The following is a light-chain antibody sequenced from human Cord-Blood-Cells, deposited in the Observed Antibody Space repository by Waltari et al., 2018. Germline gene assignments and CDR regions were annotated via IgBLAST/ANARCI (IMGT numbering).Light chain of an antibody. CDR1: SSDGGGYKY. CDR3: SSYTCSSTLV. Sequence: QSALTQPASVSGSPGQSLTISCTGTSSDGGGYKYASWYQQHPGKAPKLMIYDVSNRPAGVSNRFSGSKSGNTASLTISGLQAEEEADYYCSSYTCSSTLVFGGGTKLTVL. CDR2: DVS. J-gene: IGLJ3*02. V-gene: IGLV2-14*01.